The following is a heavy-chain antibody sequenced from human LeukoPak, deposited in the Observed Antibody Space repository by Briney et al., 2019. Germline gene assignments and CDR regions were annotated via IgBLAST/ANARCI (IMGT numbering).Heavy chain of an antibody. J-gene: IGHJ6*03. CDR3: ANSKGGYSYDYYYYYYYMDV. CDR1: GFTFSSYG. D-gene: IGHD5-18*01. Sequence: PGGSLRLSCAASGFTFSSYGMSWVRQAPGKGLEWVSAISGSGGSTYYADSVKGRFTISRDNSKNTLYLQMNSLRAEDTAVYYCANSKGGYSYDYYYYYYYMDVWGKGTTVTVSS. V-gene: IGHV3-23*01. CDR2: ISGSGGST.